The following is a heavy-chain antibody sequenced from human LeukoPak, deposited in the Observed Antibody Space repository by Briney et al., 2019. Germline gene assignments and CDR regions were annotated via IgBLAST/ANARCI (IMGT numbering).Heavy chain of an antibody. Sequence: GASLRLSRAASNLIFSSYWMSCVSQAPRKWLEWVANIKQDGSEKYYVHSVKGRFTSSRDNAKNSLYLQMNSLRAEDTAMYYCARVPGYDFWSAYGGTYFCYWGQGTLVTVSS. D-gene: IGHD3-3*01. CDR3: ARVPGYDFWSAYGGTYFCY. CDR2: IKQDGSEK. J-gene: IGHJ4*02. V-gene: IGHV3-7*01. CDR1: NLIFSSYW.